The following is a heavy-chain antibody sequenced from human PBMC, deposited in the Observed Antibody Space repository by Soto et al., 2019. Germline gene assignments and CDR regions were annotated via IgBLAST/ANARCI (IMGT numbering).Heavy chain of an antibody. V-gene: IGHV1-69*12. Sequence: QVQLMQSGAEVKKPGSSVKVSCKASGGTFSTSAISWVRQAPGEGLEWVGGIMPIFATPDYAQKFQCRVTISASESTATAYLELTSLTTDDTAVYYCARDKDRQQLGGNYYYILDVWGQGTAITVSS. CDR3: ARDKDRQQLGGNYYYILDV. CDR1: GGTFSTSA. J-gene: IGHJ6*02. D-gene: IGHD3-3*02. CDR2: IMPIFATP.